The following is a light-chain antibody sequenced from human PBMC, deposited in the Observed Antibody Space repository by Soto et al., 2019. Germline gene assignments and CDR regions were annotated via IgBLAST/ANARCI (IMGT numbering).Light chain of an antibody. Sequence: QSALTQPASVSGSPGQSITISCTGTSSDVGSYNYVSWYQQHPGKAPKLLIYDVSNRPSGVSNRFSGPKSGNTASLTISGLQAEDEADYYCSSYTSSSTLAFGTGTKVTVL. CDR1: SSDVGSYNY. J-gene: IGLJ1*01. CDR3: SSYTSSSTLA. CDR2: DVS. V-gene: IGLV2-14*01.